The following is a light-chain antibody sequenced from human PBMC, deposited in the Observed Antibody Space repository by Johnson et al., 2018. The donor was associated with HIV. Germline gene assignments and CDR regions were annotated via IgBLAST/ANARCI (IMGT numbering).Light chain of an antibody. J-gene: IGLJ1*01. CDR2: DNN. Sequence: QSVLTQPPSVSAAPGQKVTISCSGSSSNIGNNYVSWYQQLPGTAPKLLIYDNNKRPSGIPDRFSASKSGTSATLVIAGLQTGDEADYYCGTWDSGLSAGGVFGTGTKVTVL. V-gene: IGLV1-51*01. CDR1: SSNIGNNY. CDR3: GTWDSGLSAGGV.